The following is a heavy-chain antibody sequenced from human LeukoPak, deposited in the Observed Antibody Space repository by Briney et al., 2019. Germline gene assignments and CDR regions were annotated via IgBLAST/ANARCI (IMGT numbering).Heavy chain of an antibody. Sequence: GASVKVSCKASGYTFTGYYMHWVRQAPGQGLEWMGWINPNSGGTNYAQKFQGRVTMTRDTSISTTYMELSRLRSDDTAVYYCARDIVVVAAAFYYYYMDVWGKGTTVTVSS. D-gene: IGHD2-2*01. CDR2: INPNSGGT. CDR3: ARDIVVVAAAFYYYYMDV. J-gene: IGHJ6*03. CDR1: GYTFTGYY. V-gene: IGHV1-2*02.